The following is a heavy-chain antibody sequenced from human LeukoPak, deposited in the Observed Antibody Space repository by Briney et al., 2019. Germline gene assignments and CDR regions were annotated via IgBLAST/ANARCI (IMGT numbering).Heavy chain of an antibody. CDR2: VSGSGDRT. V-gene: IGHV3-23*01. Sequence: GGSLRLSCAASGFTFSNYAMSWVRQAPGKGLEWISAVSGSGDRTYYAGSVKGRFTISRDNSKNIVYLRMNSLRAEDAAVYYCAKVYSSGWTVDYWGQGTLVTVSS. J-gene: IGHJ4*02. D-gene: IGHD6-19*01. CDR3: AKVYSSGWTVDY. CDR1: GFTFSNYA.